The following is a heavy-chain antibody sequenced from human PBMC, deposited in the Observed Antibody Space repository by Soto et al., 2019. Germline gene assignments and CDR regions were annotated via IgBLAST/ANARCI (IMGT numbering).Heavy chain of an antibody. J-gene: IGHJ3*01. CDR1: GVTFSSFV. D-gene: IGHD1-20*01. CDR3: VRRAITATTTWGAFDV. V-gene: IGHV3-23*01. CDR2: VSPGGDVS. Sequence: PGGALRLSCAASGVTFSSFVMNWVRQAPGKGLEWVSTVSPGGDVSHYTAYVKGRFTISRDNSRRTLHLQMDSLRAEDAAVYFCVRRAITATTTWGAFDVWGQGTVVTVSS.